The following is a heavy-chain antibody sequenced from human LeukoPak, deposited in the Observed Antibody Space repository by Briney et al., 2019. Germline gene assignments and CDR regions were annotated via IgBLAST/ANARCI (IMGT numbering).Heavy chain of an antibody. CDR1: GGSFSGYY. Sequence: PSETLSLTCAVYGGSFSGYYWSWIRQPPGKGLEWIGEINHSGSTNYNPSLKSRVTISLDTSKNQFSLKMSSVTAADTAVYYCARHPFRGYCYGFDYWGEGTLVTVSS. CDR2: INHSGST. V-gene: IGHV4-34*01. D-gene: IGHD5-18*01. J-gene: IGHJ4*02. CDR3: ARHPFRGYCYGFDY.